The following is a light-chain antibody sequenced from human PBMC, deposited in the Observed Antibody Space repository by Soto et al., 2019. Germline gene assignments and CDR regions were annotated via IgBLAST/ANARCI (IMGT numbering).Light chain of an antibody. Sequence: QSALTQPASVSGSPGQSITISCTGTSSDVGLYNLVSWYQQHPSKAPKLMIFEGSKRPSGVSNRFSGSKSGNTASLTISGLQAEDEAYYYCCSYASGTTPSGVFGGGTKLTVL. CDR1: SSDVGLYNL. J-gene: IGLJ3*02. CDR2: EGS. CDR3: CSYASGTTPSGV. V-gene: IGLV2-23*01.